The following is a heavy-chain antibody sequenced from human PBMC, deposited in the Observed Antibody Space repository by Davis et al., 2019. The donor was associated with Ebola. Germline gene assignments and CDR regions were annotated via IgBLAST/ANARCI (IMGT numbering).Heavy chain of an antibody. CDR1: GFTVSSNY. J-gene: IGHJ3*02. V-gene: IGHV4-34*01. CDR3: ARGDYIWGSYRDDAFDI. CDR2: INHSGST. D-gene: IGHD3-16*02. Sequence: MPGGSLRLSCAASGFTVSSNYMSWVRQHPGKGLEWIGEINHSGSTNYNPSLKSRVTISVDTSKNQFSLKLSSVTAADTAVYYCARGDYIWGSYRDDAFDIWGQGTMVTVSS.